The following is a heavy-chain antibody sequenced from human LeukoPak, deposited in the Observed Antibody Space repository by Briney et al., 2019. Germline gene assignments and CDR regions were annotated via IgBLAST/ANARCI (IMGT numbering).Heavy chain of an antibody. CDR2: ISSSSSYI. D-gene: IGHD3-22*01. J-gene: IGHJ3*02. CDR3: ARDRPADSSGLYYEGAFDI. Sequence: GGSLRLSCAASGFTFSSYSMNWVRQAPGKGLEWVSSISSSSSYIYYADSVKGRFTISRDNAKNSLYLQMNSLRAEDTAVYYCARDRPADSSGLYYEGAFDIWGQGTMVIISS. V-gene: IGHV3-21*01. CDR1: GFTFSSYS.